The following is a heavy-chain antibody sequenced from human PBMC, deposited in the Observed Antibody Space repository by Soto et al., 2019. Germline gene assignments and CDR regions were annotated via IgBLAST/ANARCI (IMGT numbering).Heavy chain of an antibody. Sequence: EVQLVESGGGLVQPGGSLRLSCAASGFTFSGYWMSWVRQAPGKGLEWVANIKQDGSEQFYVDSVKGRFTISRDNAKISLYLQMNGLRAEDTAVYYCAREAVWGQGTTVTVSS. CDR1: GFTFSGYW. CDR3: AREAV. CDR2: IKQDGSEQ. J-gene: IGHJ6*02. V-gene: IGHV3-7*05.